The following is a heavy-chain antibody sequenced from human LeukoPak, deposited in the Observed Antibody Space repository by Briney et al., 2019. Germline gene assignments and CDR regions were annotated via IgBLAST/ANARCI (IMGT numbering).Heavy chain of an antibody. CDR1: GYTFTGYY. CDR2: INPNSGGT. Sequence: ASVKVSCKASGYTFTGYYMHWVRQAPGQGLEWMGWINPNSGGTNYAQKFQGRVTMTRDTSISTAYVELSRLRSDDTAVYYCAREGSGRLLRRYYYYRDVWGKGTTVTVSS. D-gene: IGHD6-25*01. J-gene: IGHJ6*03. CDR3: AREGSGRLLRRYYYYRDV. V-gene: IGHV1-2*02.